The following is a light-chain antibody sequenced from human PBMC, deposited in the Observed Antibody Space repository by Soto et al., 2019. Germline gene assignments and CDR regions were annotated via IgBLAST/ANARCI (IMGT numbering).Light chain of an antibody. V-gene: IGLV1-40*01. CDR3: QSYDTSLGGSRV. CDR2: VNT. J-gene: IGLJ3*02. CDR1: TSNIGANFD. Sequence: QSVLTQPPSVSGAPGQRVTISCTGSTSNIGANFDVNWYQQLPGAAPKLLISVNTNRPSGVPDRFSGSKSGTSASLVITGLQAEDEADYYCQSYDTSLGGSRVFGGGTQLTVL.